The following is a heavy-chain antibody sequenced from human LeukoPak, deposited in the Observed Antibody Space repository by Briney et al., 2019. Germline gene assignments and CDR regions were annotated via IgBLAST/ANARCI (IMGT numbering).Heavy chain of an antibody. J-gene: IGHJ5*02. CDR3: ATQVRYCSSISCYVGWFDP. V-gene: IGHV3-23*01. CDR2: MNSGGDRI. CDR1: RIIFSNSA. Sequence: PGGSLRLSCAASRIIFSNSAMSWVRQAPGKGLEWVSSMNSGGDRIYYADSVKGRFTSSRDNSKNTLYLQMNSLRAEDTAVYYCATQVRYCSSISCYVGWFDPWGQGTLVTASS. D-gene: IGHD2-2*01.